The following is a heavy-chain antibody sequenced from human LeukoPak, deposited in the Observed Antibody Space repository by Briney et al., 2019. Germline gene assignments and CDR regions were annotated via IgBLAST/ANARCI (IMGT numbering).Heavy chain of an antibody. CDR3: ARANFLYCSSSTCLFDY. CDR2: INPNDGDT. CDR1: GYTFTDYY. D-gene: IGHD2-2*01. Sequence: GASAKVSCKTYGYTFTDYYMHWVRQAPGQVFEWMRWINPNDGDTNYAQKFQGWVTMTRDTSISTAHMEVSRLRSDDTAVYYCARANFLYCSSSTCLFDYWGQGTLVTVSS. V-gene: IGHV1-2*04. J-gene: IGHJ4*02.